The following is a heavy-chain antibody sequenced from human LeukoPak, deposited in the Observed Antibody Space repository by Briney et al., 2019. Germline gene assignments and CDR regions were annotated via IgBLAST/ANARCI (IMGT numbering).Heavy chain of an antibody. D-gene: IGHD3-16*01. CDR2: VHFTGRT. CDR1: DGFINSHS. Sequence: PSETLSLTCTVSDGFINSHSWSWVRQPPGKGLEWIGDVHFTGRTTYAPSLMSRVTILLDKSENQFSLKLGSVTAADTAVYYCARWGVPSFDFWGQGILVAVSS. V-gene: IGHV4-59*11. J-gene: IGHJ4*02. CDR3: ARWGVPSFDF.